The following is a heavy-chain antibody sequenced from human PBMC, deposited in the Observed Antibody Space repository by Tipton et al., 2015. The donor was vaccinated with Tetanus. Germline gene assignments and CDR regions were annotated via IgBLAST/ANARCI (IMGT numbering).Heavy chain of an antibody. CDR1: GYNFTDNY. CDR2: LNPKNDVT. CDR3: AKSITVGGAFPEVLNAFYAMHV. J-gene: IGHJ6*02. D-gene: IGHD6-19*01. V-gene: IGHV1-2*02. Sequence: QSGAEVKKPGASVTVSCKASGYNFTDNYIHWVRQAPGQGLEWMGWLNPKNDVTRYAREFRGRVTMSSDTSVNTAFMVLRGLQADDTAVFYCAKSITVGGAFPEVLNAFYAMHVWGQGTTGTVSS.